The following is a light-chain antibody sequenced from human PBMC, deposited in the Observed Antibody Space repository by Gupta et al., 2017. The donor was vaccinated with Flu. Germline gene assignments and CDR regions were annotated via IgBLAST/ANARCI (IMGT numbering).Light chain of an antibody. V-gene: IGKV1-5*03. J-gene: IGKJ1*01. CDR3: QQDRSSPWT. Sequence: DIQLTQSPSTLSASVGDRVTITCRASQSIDSWLAWYQKKPGRAPKSLIYKASSLETGVPSRFSGSGSGTEFSLTISMLQPDDFATYYCQQDRSSPWTFGQGTKVEIK. CDR1: QSIDSW. CDR2: KAS.